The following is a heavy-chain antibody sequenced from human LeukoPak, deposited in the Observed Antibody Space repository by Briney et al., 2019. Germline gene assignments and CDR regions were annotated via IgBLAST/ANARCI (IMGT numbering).Heavy chain of an antibody. V-gene: IGHV3-30*03. CDR3: ARDTGNHPNNWLDP. D-gene: IGHD1-14*01. CDR1: GFTFSSYG. Sequence: GGSLRLSCAASGFTFSSYGMHWVRQAPGKGLEWVAVISYDGSNKYYADSVKGRFTISRDNSKNTLYLQMNSLRAEDTAVYYCARDTGNHPNNWLDPWGQGTLVTVSS. J-gene: IGHJ5*02. CDR2: ISYDGSNK.